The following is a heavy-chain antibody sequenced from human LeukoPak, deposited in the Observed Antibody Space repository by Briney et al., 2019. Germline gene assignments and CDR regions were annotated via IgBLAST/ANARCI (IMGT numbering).Heavy chain of an antibody. J-gene: IGHJ4*01. D-gene: IGHD2-2*01. Sequence: GGSLRLSCAASGFTFDDYAMYWVRQAPGKGLEWVSGISWNSGSIAYADSVKGRFTISRDNAKNSLYLQMNSLRAEDTAIYYGTAFFVEFPVAPNLDYGAQEPWSPSP. CDR2: ISWNSGSI. CDR3: TAFFVEFPVAPNLDY. V-gene: IGHV3-9*01. CDR1: GFTFDDYA.